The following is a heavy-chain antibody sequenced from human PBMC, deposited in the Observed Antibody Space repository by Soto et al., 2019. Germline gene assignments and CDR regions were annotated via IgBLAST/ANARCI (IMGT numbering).Heavy chain of an antibody. Sequence: QVQLVQSGPEVKKPGSSVKVSCKASGDTFNSYVITWVRQAPGQGLEWLGGIITAFGTTSYAQNFQDRLPITADEAATTDHMELSRLTSDDTAMYYCTRSYGYTFGGSLDNGCQGTLASVSS. J-gene: IGHJ4*02. CDR3: TRSYGYTFGGSLDN. CDR2: IITAFGTT. CDR1: GDTFNSYV. D-gene: IGHD5-18*01. V-gene: IGHV1-69*01.